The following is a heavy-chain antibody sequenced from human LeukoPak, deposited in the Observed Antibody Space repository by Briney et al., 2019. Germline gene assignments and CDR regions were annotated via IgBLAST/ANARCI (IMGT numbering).Heavy chain of an antibody. V-gene: IGHV4-59*01. J-gene: IGHJ6*02. CDR2: IYYSGST. CDR3: ARAYCGGDCSYYYGMDV. CDR1: GGSISSYY. Sequence: SETLSLTCTVSGGSISSYYWSWIRQPPGKGLEWIGYIYYSGSTNYNPSLKSRVTISVDTSKNQFSLKLSSVTAADTAAYYCARAYCGGDCSYYYGMDVWGQGTTVTVSS. D-gene: IGHD2-21*02.